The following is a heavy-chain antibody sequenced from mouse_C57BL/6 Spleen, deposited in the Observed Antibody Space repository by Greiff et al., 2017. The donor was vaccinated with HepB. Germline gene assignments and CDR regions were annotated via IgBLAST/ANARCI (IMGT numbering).Heavy chain of an antibody. CDR1: GYAFSSYW. V-gene: IGHV1-80*01. CDR2: IYPGDGDT. CDR3: ARGDWDPYFDY. D-gene: IGHD4-1*01. Sequence: QVQLKESGAELVKPGASVKISCKASGYAFSSYWMNWVKQRPGKGLEWIGQIYPGDGDTNYNGKFKGKATLTADKSSSTAYMQLSSLTSEDSAVYFCARGDWDPYFDYWGQGTTLTVSS. J-gene: IGHJ2*01.